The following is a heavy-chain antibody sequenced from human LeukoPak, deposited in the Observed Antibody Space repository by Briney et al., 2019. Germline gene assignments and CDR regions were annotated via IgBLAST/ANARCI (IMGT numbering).Heavy chain of an antibody. J-gene: IGHJ4*02. Sequence: GRSLRLSCAASGFTFSNYAMHWVRQAPGKGLEWVAVISYDGSTNYYADSVKGRFTISRDNSKNTLYLQMNSLRTEDTAVYYCARDQTAVTGVWGTIDYWGQGTLVTVSS. V-gene: IGHV3-30*04. CDR3: ARDQTAVTGVWGTIDY. CDR1: GFTFSNYA. CDR2: ISYDGSTN. D-gene: IGHD2-8*02.